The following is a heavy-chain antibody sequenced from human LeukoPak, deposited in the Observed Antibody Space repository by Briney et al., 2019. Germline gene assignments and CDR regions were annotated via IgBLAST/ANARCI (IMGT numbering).Heavy chain of an antibody. CDR3: ARVLYGSGAYYFDY. CDR2: IHNSVST. J-gene: IGHJ4*02. CDR1: GGSVSSGSND. V-gene: IGHV4-61*01. D-gene: IGHD3-10*01. Sequence: SETLSLNCTVSGGSVSSGSNDWRWIRQPPGKGLEWIGYIHNSVSTSHNTALKSRVTISVDTSKNQFSLKLSSVTAADTAVYYCARVLYGSGAYYFDYWGQGTLVTVSS.